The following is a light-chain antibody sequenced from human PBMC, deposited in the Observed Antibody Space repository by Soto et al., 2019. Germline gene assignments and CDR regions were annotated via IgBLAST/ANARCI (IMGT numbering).Light chain of an antibody. J-gene: IGKJ2*01. CDR2: AAS. V-gene: IGKV1-9*01. CDR1: QDVSSS. CDR3: QQLSYYPRT. Sequence: IQMTQSPSSLSATVGDRVTITCRAIQDVSSSLVWYQQKPGKAPELLIYAASTLQSGVPLRFSGSGSGTEFTLTIRSLQPEDFATYYCQQLSYYPRTFGQGTKVEI.